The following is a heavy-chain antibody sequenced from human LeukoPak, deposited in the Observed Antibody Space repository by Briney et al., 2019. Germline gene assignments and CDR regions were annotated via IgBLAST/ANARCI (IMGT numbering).Heavy chain of an antibody. CDR2: INHSGST. V-gene: IGHV4-34*01. D-gene: IGHD3-3*01. Sequence: PSETLSLTCAVYGGSFSGYYWSWIRQPPGKGLEWIGEINHSGSTNYNPSLKSRVTISVGTSKNQFSLKLSSVTAADTAVYYCARRKGLYYDFWSGYQGRSGAFDIWGQGTMVTVSS. CDR3: ARRKGLYYDFWSGYQGRSGAFDI. CDR1: GGSFSGYY. J-gene: IGHJ3*02.